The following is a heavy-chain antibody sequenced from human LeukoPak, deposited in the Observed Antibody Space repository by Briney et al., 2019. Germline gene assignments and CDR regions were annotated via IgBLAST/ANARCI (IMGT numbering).Heavy chain of an antibody. Sequence: PSQTLSLTCAVSGGSISSGGYSWSWIRQPPGKGLEWIGYIYHSGSTYYNPSLKSRVTISVDRSKNQFSLKLSSVTAADTAVYYCARDSSPSGMDVWGQGTTVTVSS. D-gene: IGHD6-19*01. CDR3: ARDSSPSGMDV. J-gene: IGHJ6*02. V-gene: IGHV4-30-2*01. CDR1: GGSISSGGYS. CDR2: IYHSGST.